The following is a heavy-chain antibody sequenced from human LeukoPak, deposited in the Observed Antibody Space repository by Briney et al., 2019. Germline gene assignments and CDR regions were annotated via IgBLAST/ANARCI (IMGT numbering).Heavy chain of an antibody. V-gene: IGHV4-59*01. CDR1: GGSISSYY. CDR3: ARGPGVQLWLGFDY. CDR2: IYYSGST. J-gene: IGHJ4*02. D-gene: IGHD5-18*01. Sequence: SETLSLTCTVSGGSISSYYWSWIWQPSGKGLEWIGYIYYSGSTNYNPSLKSRVTISVDTSKNQFSLKLSSVTAADTAVYYCARGPGVQLWLGFDYWGQGTLVTVSS.